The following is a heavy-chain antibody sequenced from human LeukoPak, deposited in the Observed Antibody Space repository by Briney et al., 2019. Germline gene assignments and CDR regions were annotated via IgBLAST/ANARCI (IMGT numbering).Heavy chain of an antibody. Sequence: GGSLRLSCAASGFNFNNYAMSGVRQAPGKGLEWGSTLSGTVGSTYYADSVRVRFTISRDNSKNTLYLNMDSLSAEDTAVYYCAKARSGYYTDYYFDSWGQGTLVTVSS. CDR2: LSGTVGST. J-gene: IGHJ4*02. CDR3: AKARSGYYTDYYFDS. CDR1: GFNFNNYA. V-gene: IGHV3-23*01. D-gene: IGHD3-3*01.